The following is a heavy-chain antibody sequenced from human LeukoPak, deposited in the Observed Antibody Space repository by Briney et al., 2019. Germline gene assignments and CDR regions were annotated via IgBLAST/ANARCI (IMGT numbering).Heavy chain of an antibody. J-gene: IGHJ5*02. CDR1: GGSISSSNW. CDR3: ARHDFDWLFGPKRNWFDP. CDR2: INHSGST. Sequence: SETLSLTCAVSGGSISSSNWWSWVRQPPGKGLEWIGEINHSGSTNYNPSLKSRVTISVDTSKNQFSLKLSSVTAADTAVYYCARHDFDWLFGPKRNWFDPWGQGTLVTVSS. V-gene: IGHV4-4*02. D-gene: IGHD3-9*01.